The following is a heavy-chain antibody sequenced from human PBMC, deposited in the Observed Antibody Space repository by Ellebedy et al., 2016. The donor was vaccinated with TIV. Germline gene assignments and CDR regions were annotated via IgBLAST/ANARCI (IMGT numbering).Heavy chain of an antibody. V-gene: IGHV3-21*01. J-gene: IGHJ4*02. CDR2: TDSSGSYI. CDR3: ARESCNNITCYFDY. D-gene: IGHD2/OR15-2a*01. CDR1: GFTFISYS. Sequence: GESLKISCAASGFTFISYSMNWVRQAPGKGLEWVSSTDSSGSYIYYADSVKGRFTMSRDNAKNSLYLQMNSLRAEDTAVYYCARESCNNITCYFDYWGLGTLVTVSS.